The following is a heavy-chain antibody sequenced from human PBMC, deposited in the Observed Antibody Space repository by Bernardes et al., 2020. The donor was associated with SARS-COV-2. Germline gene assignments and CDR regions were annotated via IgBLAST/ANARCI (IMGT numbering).Heavy chain of an antibody. J-gene: IGHJ3*02. Sequence: ASVKVSCKTSGYTFTAYYMHWVRQAPGQGLEWMGWINPNSGGTNYAQKFQGRVTMTRDTSISTAYMELSRLRSDDTAVYYCARDRQVVTAAYDAFDIWGQGTMVTVSS. V-gene: IGHV1-2*02. CDR2: INPNSGGT. CDR3: ARDRQVVTAAYDAFDI. CDR1: GYTFTAYY. D-gene: IGHD2-21*02.